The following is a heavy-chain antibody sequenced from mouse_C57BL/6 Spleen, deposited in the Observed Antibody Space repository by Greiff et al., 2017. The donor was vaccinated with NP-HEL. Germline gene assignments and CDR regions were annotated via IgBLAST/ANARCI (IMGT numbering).Heavy chain of an antibody. CDR1: GYSFTDYN. CDR3: ARRWPYGSSLYYAMDY. Sequence: EVHLVESGPELVKPGASVKISCKASGYSFTDYNMNWVKQSHGKSLEWIGVINPNYGTTSYNQKFKGKATLTVDQSSSTAYMQLNSLTSEDSAVYYCARRWPYGSSLYYAMDYWGQGTSVTVSS. V-gene: IGHV1-39*01. D-gene: IGHD1-1*01. CDR2: INPNYGTT. J-gene: IGHJ4*01.